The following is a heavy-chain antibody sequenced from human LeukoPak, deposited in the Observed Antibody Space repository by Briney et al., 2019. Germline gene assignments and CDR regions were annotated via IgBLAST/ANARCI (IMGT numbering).Heavy chain of an antibody. J-gene: IGHJ4*02. CDR2: IIPIFGTA. V-gene: IGHV1-69*05. CDR1: GGTFSSYA. CDR3: ARGAAGEGLDFDY. Sequence: ASVKVSCKASGGTFSSYAISWVRQAPGQGLEWMGGIIPIFGTANYAQKLQGRVTMTTDTSTSTAYMELRSLRSDDTAVYYCARGAAGEGLDFDYWGQGTLVTVSS. D-gene: IGHD3-16*01.